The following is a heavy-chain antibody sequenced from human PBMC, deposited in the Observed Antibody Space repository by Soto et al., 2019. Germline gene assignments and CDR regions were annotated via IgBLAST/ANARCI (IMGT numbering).Heavy chain of an antibody. Sequence: QGQLQQSGPGLVKPSQTLSLTCAISGDSVSSDITSWNWIRQSPSRGLEWLGRTYYRSKWFDDYAAAAERLITIQPATSKNQSSLQLNSMTPKDTAVYYCATGTALDVWGQANVVTVSS. CDR2: TYYRSKWFD. CDR3: ATGTALDV. J-gene: IGHJ3*01. D-gene: IGHD1-26*01. V-gene: IGHV6-1*01. CDR1: GDSVSSDITS.